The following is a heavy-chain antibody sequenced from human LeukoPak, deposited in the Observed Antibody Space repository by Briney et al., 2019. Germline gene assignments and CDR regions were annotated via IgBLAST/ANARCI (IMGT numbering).Heavy chain of an antibody. CDR1: GDSISSYY. J-gene: IGHJ3*02. V-gene: IGHV4-59*12. D-gene: IGHD3-9*01. Sequence: SETLSLTCTVSGDSISSYYWSWIRQPPGKGLEWIGYIYYSGSTNYNPSLKSRVAISVDTSKNQFSLKLSSVTAADTAVYYCARDPYYDTLTGHLILGAFDIWGQGTMVTVSS. CDR3: ARDPYYDTLTGHLILGAFDI. CDR2: IYYSGST.